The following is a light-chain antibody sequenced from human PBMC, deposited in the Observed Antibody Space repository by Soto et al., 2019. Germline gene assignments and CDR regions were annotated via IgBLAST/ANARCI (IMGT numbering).Light chain of an antibody. V-gene: IGLV1-51*01. CDR1: NSNIGNND. CDR3: VAWDSSLNNAV. CDR2: DNN. Sequence: QAVVTQPPSVSAAPGQKVTISCSGTNSNIGNNDVSWYQQLPGTAPKLVIYDNNKRPSGTPDRFSASKSGTSATLDITGLQTGDEADYYCVAWDSSLNNAVFGGGTKLTVL. J-gene: IGLJ3*02.